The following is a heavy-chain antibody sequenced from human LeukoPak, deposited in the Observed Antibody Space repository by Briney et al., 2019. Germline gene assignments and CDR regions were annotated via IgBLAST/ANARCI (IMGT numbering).Heavy chain of an antibody. V-gene: IGHV1-46*01. D-gene: IGHD3-22*01. CDR3: ARGRYDSSGNPWPHFDY. J-gene: IGHJ4*02. CDR2: INPSGGST. CDR1: GYTFISYY. Sequence: ASVTVSCTASGYTFISYYMHWVRQAPGQGLEWMGIINPSGGSTSYAQKLQGRVTMTRDTSTSTVYMELSSLRSEDTAVYYCARGRYDSSGNPWPHFDYWGQGTLVTVSS.